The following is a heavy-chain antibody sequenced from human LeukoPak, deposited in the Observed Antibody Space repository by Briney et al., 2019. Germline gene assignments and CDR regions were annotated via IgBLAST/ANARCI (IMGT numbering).Heavy chain of an antibody. V-gene: IGHV3-7*01. D-gene: IGHD5-18*01. CDR3: ARARYSYGYWAYFDY. Sequence: GGSLRLSCAASGFTFSSYWMSWVRQAPGKGLEWVASINQDGSEKYYVDSVKGRFTISRDNAKNSPYLQMNSLRAEDTAVYYCARARYSYGYWAYFDYWGQGTLVTVSS. J-gene: IGHJ4*02. CDR2: INQDGSEK. CDR1: GFTFSSYW.